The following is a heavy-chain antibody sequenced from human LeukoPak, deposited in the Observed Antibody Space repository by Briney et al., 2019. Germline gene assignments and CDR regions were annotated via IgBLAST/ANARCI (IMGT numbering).Heavy chain of an antibody. J-gene: IGHJ4*02. V-gene: IGHV4-34*01. D-gene: IGHD3-9*01. CDR1: GGSFSGYY. CDR2: INHSGIT. Sequence: SETLSLTCAVYGGSFSGYYWSWIRQPPGKGLEWIASINHSGITYYNPSLKSRVTISVDTSKNQFSLKVTSVTAADTAVYYCGRDRPTGYYDYWGQGTLVTVSS. CDR3: GRDRPTGYYDY.